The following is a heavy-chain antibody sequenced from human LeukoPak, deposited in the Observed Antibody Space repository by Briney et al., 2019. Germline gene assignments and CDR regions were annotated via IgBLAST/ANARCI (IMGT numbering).Heavy chain of an antibody. J-gene: IGHJ5*02. D-gene: IGHD2-15*01. CDR3: ASGGSWKDWFDP. V-gene: IGHV4-38-2*02. CDR1: GYSISSGYY. CDR2: IYHSGST. Sequence: SETLSLTCTVSGYSISSGYYWGWIRQPPGKGLEWIGSIYHSGSTYYNPSLKSRVTISVDKSKNQFSLKLSSVTAADTAVYYCASGGSWKDWFDPWGQGTLVTVSS.